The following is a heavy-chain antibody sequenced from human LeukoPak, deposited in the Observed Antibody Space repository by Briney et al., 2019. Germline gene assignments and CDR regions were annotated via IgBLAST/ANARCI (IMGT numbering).Heavy chain of an antibody. J-gene: IGHJ4*02. D-gene: IGHD3-3*01. V-gene: IGHV4-34*01. CDR3: ARGIYDFWSGYFFDY. CDR2: INHSGST. Sequence: PSETLSLTCTVSGGSISSYYWSWIRQPPGKGLEWIGEINHSGSTNYNPSLKSRVTISVDTSKNQFSLKLSSVTAADTAVYYCARGIYDFWSGYFFDYWGQGTPVTVSS. CDR1: GGSISSYY.